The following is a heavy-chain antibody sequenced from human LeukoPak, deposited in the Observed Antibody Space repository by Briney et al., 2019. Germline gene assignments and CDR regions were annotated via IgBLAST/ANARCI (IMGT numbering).Heavy chain of an antibody. Sequence: GGSLRLSCAASGFTFDDYAMHWVRQAPGKGLEWVSLISWDGGSTYYADSVKGRFTISRDNSKNSLYLQMNSLRAEDTALYYCAKDAGSSYYHYYYMDVWGKGTTVTVSS. CDR2: ISWDGGST. V-gene: IGHV3-43D*03. D-gene: IGHD1-14*01. J-gene: IGHJ6*03. CDR1: GFTFDDYA. CDR3: AKDAGSSYYHYYYMDV.